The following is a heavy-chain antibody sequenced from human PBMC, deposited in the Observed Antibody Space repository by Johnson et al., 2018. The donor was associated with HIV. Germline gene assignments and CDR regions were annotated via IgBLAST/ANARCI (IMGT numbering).Heavy chain of an antibody. CDR3: ARDPGNGGRPFDAFDI. D-gene: IGHD4-23*01. J-gene: IGHJ3*02. V-gene: IGHV3-48*04. Sequence: VQLVESGGGVVQPGRSLRLSCAVSGFTFSTYWMTWVRQAPGKGLEWVSYISSSCSTIYYADSVKVRFTISRDNAKNSLYLQMNSLRAEDTAVYYCARDPGNGGRPFDAFDIWGQGTMVTVSS. CDR2: ISSSCSTI. CDR1: GFTFSTYW.